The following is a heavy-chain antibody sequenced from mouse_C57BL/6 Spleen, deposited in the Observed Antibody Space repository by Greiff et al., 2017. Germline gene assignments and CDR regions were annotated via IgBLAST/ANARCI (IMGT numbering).Heavy chain of an antibody. V-gene: IGHV1-53*01. CDR1: GYTFTSYW. D-gene: IGHD3-2*02. CDR2: INPSNGGT. Sequence: QVQLKQPGTELVKPGASVKLSCKASGYTFTSYWMHWVKQRPGQGLEWIGNINPSNGGTNYNEKFKSKATLTVDKSSSTAYMQLSSLTSEDSAVYYCAREERQLRLQIFDYWGQGTTLTVSS. CDR3: AREERQLRLQIFDY. J-gene: IGHJ2*01.